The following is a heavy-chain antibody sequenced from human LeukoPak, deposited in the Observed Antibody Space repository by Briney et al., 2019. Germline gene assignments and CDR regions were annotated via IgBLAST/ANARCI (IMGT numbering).Heavy chain of an antibody. CDR2: IYHSGST. V-gene: IGHV4-38-2*02. D-gene: IGHD3-10*01. CDR3: AGTIYGSGSYLYYFDY. J-gene: IGHJ4*02. CDR1: GYSISSGYY. Sequence: SETLSLTCTVSGYSISSGYYWGWIRQPPGKGLEWIGSIYHSGSTYYNPSLKSRVTISVDTSKNQFSLKLSSVTAADTAVYYCAGTIYGSGSYLYYFDYWGQGTLVTVSS.